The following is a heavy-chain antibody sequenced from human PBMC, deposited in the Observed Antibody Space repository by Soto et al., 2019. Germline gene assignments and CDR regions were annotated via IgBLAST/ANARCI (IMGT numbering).Heavy chain of an antibody. V-gene: IGHV1-69*02. D-gene: IGHD4-17*01. CDR3: AGGSVTTSPDAFDI. CDR1: GGTFSSYT. CDR2: IIPILGIT. J-gene: IGHJ3*02. Sequence: QVQLVQSGAEVKKPGSSVKVSCKASGGTFSSYTISWVRQAPGQGLEWMGRIIPILGITNYAQKFQGRVTITADKSTSTAYMELSSLRSEDTAVYYCAGGSVTTSPDAFDIWGQGTMVTVSS.